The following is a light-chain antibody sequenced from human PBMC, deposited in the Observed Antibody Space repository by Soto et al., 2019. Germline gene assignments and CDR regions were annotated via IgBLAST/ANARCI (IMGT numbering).Light chain of an antibody. CDR2: AAS. V-gene: IGKV1-39*01. CDR1: QSISSY. J-gene: IGKJ1*01. Sequence: DIQMTQSPSSLSASVGDRVTITCRASQSISSYLNWYQQKPGKAPKLVIYAASSLQSGVPSRFSGSGSGTDFTLTISSLQPEDFATYYCQQSYSTPVTFGQGTKVDIK. CDR3: QQSYSTPVT.